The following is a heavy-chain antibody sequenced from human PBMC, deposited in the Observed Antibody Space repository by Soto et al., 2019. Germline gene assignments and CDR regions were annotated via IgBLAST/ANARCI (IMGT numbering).Heavy chain of an antibody. V-gene: IGHV1-8*01. D-gene: IGHD3-3*01. CDR1: GYTFTSYD. CDR2: MNPNSGNT. J-gene: IGHJ4*02. CDR3: ARARRGGYYDFWSGPRAFDY. Sequence: APVKVSCKASGYTFTSYDINWVRQATGQGLEWMGWMNPNSGNTGYAQKFQGRVTMTRNTSISTAYMELSSLRSEDTAVYYCARARRGGYYDFWSGPRAFDYWGQGTLVTVSS.